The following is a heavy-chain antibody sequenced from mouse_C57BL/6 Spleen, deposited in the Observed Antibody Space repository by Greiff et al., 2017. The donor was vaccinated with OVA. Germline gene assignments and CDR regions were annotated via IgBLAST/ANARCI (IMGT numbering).Heavy chain of an antibody. CDR1: GYAFTNYL. J-gene: IGHJ3*01. CDR3: AREGSLLMAY. D-gene: IGHD2-10*01. V-gene: IGHV1-54*01. CDR2: INPGSGGT. Sequence: VQLQQSGAELVRPGNSVKVSCKASGYAFTNYLIEWVKQRPGQGLEWIGVINPGSGGTNYNEKFKGKATLTADKSSSTAYMQLSSLTSEDSAVYFCAREGSLLMAYWGQGTLVTVSA.